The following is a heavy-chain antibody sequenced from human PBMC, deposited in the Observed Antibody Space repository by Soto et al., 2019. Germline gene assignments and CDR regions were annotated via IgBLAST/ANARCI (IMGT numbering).Heavy chain of an antibody. V-gene: IGHV2-5*02. D-gene: IGHD3-22*01. CDR1: GLSLSTSGVG. CDR2: IYWDDEK. J-gene: IGHJ5*02. Sequence: QITLKESGPTLVKPTQTLSLTCTLSGLSLSTSGVGVGWIRQPPGKAMEWLALIYWDDEKRYSPSPKHRPTITQDTSKNEVVPTMTDMDPVDTATYYCAHSGLTMMPGTPTNWFDTWGQGTLVTVSS. CDR3: AHSGLTMMPGTPTNWFDT.